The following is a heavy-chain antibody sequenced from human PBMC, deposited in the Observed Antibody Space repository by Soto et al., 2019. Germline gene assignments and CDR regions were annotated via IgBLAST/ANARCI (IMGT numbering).Heavy chain of an antibody. J-gene: IGHJ3*02. V-gene: IGHV1-18*01. CDR1: GYTFTSYG. CDR3: ARDSRATDHDAFDI. Sequence: ASVKVSCKASGYTFTSYGISWVRQAPGQGLEWMGWISAYNGNTNYAQKLQGRVTMTTDTSTSTAYMELRSLRSDDTAVYYCARDSRATDHDAFDIWGQGTMVTVSS. CDR2: ISAYNGNT. D-gene: IGHD1-26*01.